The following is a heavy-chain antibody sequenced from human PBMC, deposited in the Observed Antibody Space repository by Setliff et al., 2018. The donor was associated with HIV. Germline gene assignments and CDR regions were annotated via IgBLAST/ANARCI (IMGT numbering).Heavy chain of an antibody. CDR2: THYDGSNE. CDR1: GFTFSSYG. V-gene: IGHV3-30*02. J-gene: IGHJ3*02. Sequence: LRLSCAASGFTFSSYGMHWVRQAPGKRLEWVAFTHYDGSNEYYADSVKGRFTISRDNSKNTLYLQMNSLRAEDTAAYFCAKDFGYSSGWYLVSGTFDIWGQGTKVTVSS. D-gene: IGHD6-19*01. CDR3: AKDFGYSSGWYLVSGTFDI.